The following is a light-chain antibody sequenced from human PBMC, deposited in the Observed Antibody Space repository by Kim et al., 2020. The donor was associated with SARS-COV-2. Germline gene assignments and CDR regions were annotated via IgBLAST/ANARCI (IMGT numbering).Light chain of an antibody. J-gene: IGKJ2*01. CDR1: QGIRQD. V-gene: IGKV1-9*01. CDR2: AAS. CDR3: QHLKSYLL. Sequence: PSAAVGARGTITSRASQGIRQDLAWYQQKPASAPNILIDAASTLQSGVPSRVSGSGSGTEFTLTISRQQAEDFATYYCQHLKSYLLFGQGTKLEI.